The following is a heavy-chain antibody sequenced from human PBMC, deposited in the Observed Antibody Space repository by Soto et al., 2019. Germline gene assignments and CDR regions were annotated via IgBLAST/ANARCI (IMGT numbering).Heavy chain of an antibody. CDR3: ARANAIAAAGYPAGDYYYGMDV. J-gene: IGHJ6*02. CDR2: INPSGGST. V-gene: IGHV1-46*01. Sequence: ASVKVSCKASGYTFTSYYMHWVRQAPGQGLEWMGIINPSGGSTSYAQKFQGRVTMTRDTSTSTVYMELSSLRSEDTAVYYCARANAIAAAGYPAGDYYYGMDVWGQGTTVTSP. D-gene: IGHD6-13*01. CDR1: GYTFTSYY.